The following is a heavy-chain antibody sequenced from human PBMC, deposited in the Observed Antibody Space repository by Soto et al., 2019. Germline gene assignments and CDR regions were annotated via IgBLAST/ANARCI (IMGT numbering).Heavy chain of an antibody. CDR1: GYTFTSYY. D-gene: IGHD1-26*01. V-gene: IGHV1-46*01. J-gene: IGHJ3*02. CDR2: INPSGGST. CDR3: ARDRVEGATWVRAFDI. Sequence: GASVKVSCKASGYTFTSYYMHWVRQAPGQGLEWMGVINPSGGSTSYAQKFQGRVTMTRDTSTSTAYMELSSLRSEDTAVYYCARDRVEGATWVRAFDIWGQGTMVTVSS.